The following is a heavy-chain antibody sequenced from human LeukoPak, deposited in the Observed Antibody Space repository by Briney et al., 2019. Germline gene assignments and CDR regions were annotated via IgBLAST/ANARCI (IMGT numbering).Heavy chain of an antibody. D-gene: IGHD4-17*01. V-gene: IGHV3-23*01. CDR1: GFTFSNCA. Sequence: GGSLRLSCAASGFTFSNCAMSWVRQAPGKGLEWVSVISGSGASTYYADSVKGRFSISRDNSKNTLYLQMNSLRAGDTAVYYCAKARYGDGRGVDYWGQGTLVTVSS. CDR2: ISGSGAST. J-gene: IGHJ4*02. CDR3: AKARYGDGRGVDY.